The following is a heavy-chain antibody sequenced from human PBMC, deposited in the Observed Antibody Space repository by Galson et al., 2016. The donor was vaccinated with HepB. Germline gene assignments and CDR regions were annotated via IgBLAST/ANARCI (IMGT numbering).Heavy chain of an antibody. V-gene: IGHV3-48*02. Sequence: PLRLSCADSGFTFNNYGMNWVRQAPGKGLEWLSYISGSGACIYYAHAVKGRFTISRDNAKNSLYVQMNSLRDEDMALYYCVREGNCNDEGGFDYWGKGALVTVSS. CDR2: ISGSGACI. CDR3: VREGNCNDEGGFDY. D-gene: IGHD1-1*01. J-gene: IGHJ4*02. CDR1: GFTFNNYG.